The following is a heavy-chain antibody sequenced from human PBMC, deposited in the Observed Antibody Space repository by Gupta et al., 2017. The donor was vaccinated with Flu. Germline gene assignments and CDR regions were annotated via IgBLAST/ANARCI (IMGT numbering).Heavy chain of an antibody. V-gene: IGHV3-21*01. Sequence: VQLVESGGGLVKPGGSLSLSCLASGFTFSSYSMNWVRQAPGKGLEWVSSISSSSSNIDYEDSVKGRFTISRDNAKNSLYLQMNSLRAEDTAVYYCARDQYDILTGYSEDYYYGMDVWGQGTTVTVSS. CDR3: ARDQYDILTGYSEDYYYGMDV. J-gene: IGHJ6*02. D-gene: IGHD3-9*01. CDR2: ISSSSSNI. CDR1: GFTFSSYS.